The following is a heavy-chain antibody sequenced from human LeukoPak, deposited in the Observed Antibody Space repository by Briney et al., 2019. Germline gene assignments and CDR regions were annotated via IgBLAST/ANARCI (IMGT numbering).Heavy chain of an antibody. CDR3: ARSLYSSGWYDY. CDR1: GYTFTGYY. D-gene: IGHD6-19*01. J-gene: IGHJ4*02. CDR2: INPNSGGT. V-gene: IGHV1-2*02. Sequence: ASVKVSCKASGYTFTGYYMHWVRQAPGQGLGWMGWINPNSGGTNYAQKFQGRVTMTRDTSISTAYMELSRLRSDDTAVYYCARSLYSSGWYDYWGQGTLVTVSS.